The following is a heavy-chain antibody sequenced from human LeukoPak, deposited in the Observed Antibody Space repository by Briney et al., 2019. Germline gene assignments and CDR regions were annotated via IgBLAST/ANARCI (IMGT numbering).Heavy chain of an antibody. CDR1: GGSIISYY. D-gene: IGHD2-2*01. CDR2: ISYSGTT. Sequence: SETLSLTCTVSGGSIISYYWSWIRQPPGKGLEWIGYISYSGTTNYNPSLKSRLTISVDTSKNHFSLKLNSVTAADTAVYYCASDLGYCSSTSCRYFDPWGQGTLVTVSS. CDR3: ASDLGYCSSTSCRYFDP. V-gene: IGHV4-59*12. J-gene: IGHJ5*02.